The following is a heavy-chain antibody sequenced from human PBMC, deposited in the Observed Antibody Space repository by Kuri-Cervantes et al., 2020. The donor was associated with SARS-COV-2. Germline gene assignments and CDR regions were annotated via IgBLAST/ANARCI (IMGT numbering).Heavy chain of an antibody. CDR2: ISAYNGNT. CDR3: ARYPSLEWLHYYGMDV. V-gene: IGHV1-18*01. D-gene: IGHD3-3*01. J-gene: IGHJ6*02. Sequence: ASVKVSCKASGGTFSSYAISWVRQAPGQGLEWMGWISAYNGNTNYAQKLQGRVTMTTDTSTSTAYMELRSLRSDDTAVYYCARYPSLEWLHYYGMDVWGQGTTVTVSS. CDR1: GGTFSSYA.